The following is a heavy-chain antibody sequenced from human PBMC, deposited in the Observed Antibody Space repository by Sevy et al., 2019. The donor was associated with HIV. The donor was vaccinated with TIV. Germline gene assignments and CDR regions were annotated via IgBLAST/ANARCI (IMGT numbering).Heavy chain of an antibody. CDR3: ARESSGWYGLGNWFDP. CDR1: GYTFTSYG. J-gene: IGHJ5*02. Sequence: ASVKVSCKASGYTFTSYGISWVRQAPGQGLEWMGWISAYNGNTNYAQKLQGRVTMTTDTSTSTVYMELRSLRSDDTAVYYCARESSGWYGLGNWFDPWGQGTLVTVSS. D-gene: IGHD6-19*01. CDR2: ISAYNGNT. V-gene: IGHV1-18*01.